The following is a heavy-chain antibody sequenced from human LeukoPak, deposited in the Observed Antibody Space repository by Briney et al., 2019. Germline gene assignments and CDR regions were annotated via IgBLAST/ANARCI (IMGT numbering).Heavy chain of an antibody. D-gene: IGHD2-15*01. Sequence: GASVKVSCKASGYTFTCYYMHWVRQAPGQGLEWMGRINPNSGGTNYAQKFQGRVTMTRDTSISTAYMELSRLRSDDTAVYYCARESEVVAANYYYMDVWGKGTTVTVSS. V-gene: IGHV1-2*06. CDR3: ARESEVVAANYYYMDV. CDR1: GYTFTCYY. CDR2: INPNSGGT. J-gene: IGHJ6*03.